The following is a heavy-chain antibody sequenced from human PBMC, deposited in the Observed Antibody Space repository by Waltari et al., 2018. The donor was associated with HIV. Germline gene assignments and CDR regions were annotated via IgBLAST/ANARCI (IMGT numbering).Heavy chain of an antibody. CDR3: AKDGLVAVAGERGYYYYGMDV. D-gene: IGHD6-19*01. V-gene: IGHV3-23*01. Sequence: SGSGGSTYYADSVKGRFTISRDNSKNTLYLQMNSLRAEDTAVYDCAKDGLVAVAGERGYYYYGMDVWGQGTTVTVSS. J-gene: IGHJ6*02. CDR2: SGSGGST.